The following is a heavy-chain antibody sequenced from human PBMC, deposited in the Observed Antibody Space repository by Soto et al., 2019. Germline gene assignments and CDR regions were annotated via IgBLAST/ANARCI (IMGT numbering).Heavy chain of an antibody. CDR2: IYYSGST. Sequence: PSETLSLTCTVSGGSISSGGYYWSWIRQHPGKGLEWIGYIYYSGSTYYNPSLKSRDTISVDTSKNQFSLKLSSVTAADTAVYYCARAGGYSYGEVDYWGQGTLVTVSS. CDR3: ARAGGYSYGEVDY. V-gene: IGHV4-31*03. D-gene: IGHD5-18*01. J-gene: IGHJ4*02. CDR1: GGSISSGGYY.